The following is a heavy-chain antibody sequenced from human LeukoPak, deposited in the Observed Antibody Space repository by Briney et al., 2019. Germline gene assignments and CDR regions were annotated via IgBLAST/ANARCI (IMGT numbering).Heavy chain of an antibody. D-gene: IGHD3-3*01. V-gene: IGHV4-31*03. CDR3: ARELVLRQDFGRAFDI. Sequence: SEALSLTCTVSGGSISSGGYYWSWIRQHPGKGLEWVGYICYSGSTYYNPSIKSRVTISVDTSKNQFSLKLSSVTAADTAVYYCARELVLRQDFGRAFDIWGQGTMVTVSS. CDR1: GGSISSGGYY. J-gene: IGHJ3*02. CDR2: ICYSGST.